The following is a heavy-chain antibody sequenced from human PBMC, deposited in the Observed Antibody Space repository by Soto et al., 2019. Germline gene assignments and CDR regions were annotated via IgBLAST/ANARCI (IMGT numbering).Heavy chain of an antibody. V-gene: IGHV3-48*03. CDR3: AGENFYSYYVDY. D-gene: IGHD4-4*01. CDR1: GFTFSSYE. J-gene: IGHJ4*02. Sequence: LRRSWKASGFTFSSYEMNWVRQAPGKGLECFSCISTRGSTIYYADSVKGRFTTSRENSXXXXXXQXKXMXAXXTAXYYCAGENFYSYYVDYWGQGTLVTVSS. CDR2: ISTRGSTI.